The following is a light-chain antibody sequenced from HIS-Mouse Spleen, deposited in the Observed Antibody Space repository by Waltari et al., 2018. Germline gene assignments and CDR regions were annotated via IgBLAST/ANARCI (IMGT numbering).Light chain of an antibody. Sequence: QSALTQPASVSGSPGQQITIPCTGTSSDVGGYNYVSRYQQHPGKAPKHMIYDVSNRPSGVSNRFSGSKSGNTASLTISGLQAEDEADYYCSSYTSSSTSVVFGGGTKLTVL. V-gene: IGLV2-14*03. CDR3: SSYTSSSTSVV. J-gene: IGLJ2*01. CDR1: SSDVGGYNY. CDR2: DVS.